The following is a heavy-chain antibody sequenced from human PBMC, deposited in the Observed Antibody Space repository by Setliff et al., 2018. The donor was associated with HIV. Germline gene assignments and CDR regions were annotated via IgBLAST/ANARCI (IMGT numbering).Heavy chain of an antibody. CDR1: GFTFISYW. CDR2: INNDGGT. V-gene: IGHV3-74*01. J-gene: IGHJ4*02. D-gene: IGHD1-7*01. CDR3: AGVPTGTTSAFDY. Sequence: PGGSLRLSFAASGFTFISYWMHWVRQAPGKGLVWVSRINNDGGTSYADSVKGRSTIFRDNAQNTLYLQMNSLRGEDTAVYYCAGVPTGTTSAFDYWGQGTLVTVSS.